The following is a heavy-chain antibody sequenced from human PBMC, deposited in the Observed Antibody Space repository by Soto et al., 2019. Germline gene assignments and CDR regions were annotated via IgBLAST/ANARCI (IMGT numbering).Heavy chain of an antibody. CDR1: GYTFTSYA. V-gene: IGHV1-3*01. D-gene: IGHD6-19*01. J-gene: IGHJ5*02. Sequence: ASVKVSCKASGYTFTSYAMHWVRQAPGQRLEWMGWINAGNGNTKYSQKFQGRVTITRDTSASTAYMELSSLRSEDTAVYYCARVPPLYSSGCYASRWFGPWGQRTLVTGSS. CDR3: ARVPPLYSSGCYASRWFGP. CDR2: INAGNGNT.